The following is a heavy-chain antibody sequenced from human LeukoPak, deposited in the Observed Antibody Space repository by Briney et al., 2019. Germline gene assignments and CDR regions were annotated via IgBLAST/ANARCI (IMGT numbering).Heavy chain of an antibody. Sequence: SETLSLTCAVSGGSISSGGYSWSWIRQPPGKGLEWIGYIYHSGSTYYNPSLKSRVTISVDRSKNQFSLKLSPVTAADTAVYYCARWGVTAIFAIDPWGQGTLVTVSS. CDR3: ARWGVTAIFAIDP. CDR2: IYHSGST. D-gene: IGHD2-21*02. J-gene: IGHJ5*02. V-gene: IGHV4-30-2*01. CDR1: GGSISSGGYS.